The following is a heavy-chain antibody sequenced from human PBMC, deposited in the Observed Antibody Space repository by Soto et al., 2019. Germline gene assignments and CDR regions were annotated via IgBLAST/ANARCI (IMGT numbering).Heavy chain of an antibody. CDR1: GFTFSTYS. V-gene: IGHV3-48*01. J-gene: IGHJ4*02. Sequence: PGGSLRLSCAASGFTFSTYSMTWVRRAPGKGLEWVSYISGTSGSIYYADSAKGRFTISRDNAKNSLYLQMNSLRAEDTAVYYCAPHSGYYDYWGQGTLVTVSS. CDR3: APHSGYYDY. D-gene: IGHD3-22*01. CDR2: ISGTSGSI.